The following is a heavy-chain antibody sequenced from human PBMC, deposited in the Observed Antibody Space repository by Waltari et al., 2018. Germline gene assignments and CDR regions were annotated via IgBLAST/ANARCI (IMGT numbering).Heavy chain of an antibody. D-gene: IGHD1-26*01. V-gene: IGHV3-23*04. J-gene: IGHJ4*02. CDR1: GFNFNNFA. CDR2: VGCGGDI. Sequence: EVQLVESGGGLVQPGGSLKLSCKVSGFNFNNFAVSWVRQAPGKGLELVSTVGCGGDIYYGDSVKGRFFISRDNSKNTRYLQMNSLRVEDTAVYYCAKQQGWELFEYFFDYWGQGTLVSVS. CDR3: AKQQGWELFEYFFDY.